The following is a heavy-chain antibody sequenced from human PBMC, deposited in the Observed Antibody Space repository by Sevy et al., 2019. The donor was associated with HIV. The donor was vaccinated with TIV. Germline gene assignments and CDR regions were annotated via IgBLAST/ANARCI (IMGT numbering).Heavy chain of an antibody. D-gene: IGHD2-15*01. CDR2: ISPFNGDT. V-gene: IGHV1-18*01. J-gene: IGHJ4*02. CDR3: ARSYCSGGSCCSLAY. Sequence: ASVKVSCQASGYTFTSYRIYWVRQAPGQGLEWMGWISPFNGDTNYAQKLQGRVNMITDTSTNTAYMEMRSLRSDETAVYYCARSYCSGGSCCSLAYWGQGTLVTVSS. CDR1: GYTFTSYR.